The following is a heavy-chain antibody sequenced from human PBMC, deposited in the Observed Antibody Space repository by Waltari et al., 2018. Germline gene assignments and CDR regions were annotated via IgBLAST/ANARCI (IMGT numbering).Heavy chain of an antibody. J-gene: IGHJ5*02. V-gene: IGHV4-39*07. CDR3: VREPSSSEGLDP. CDR1: GGSVSGSSFY. D-gene: IGHD6-6*01. Sequence: QPQLQESGPGLVKPSETLSLTCTVSGGSVSGSSFYWGWVRQSPGKGLEWIGSVYYTGKTYHNPSVKRRFTTSVDASKNQFSLRVNSVTAADTAVYYCVREPSSSEGLDPWGQGSLVYVSS. CDR2: VYYTGKT.